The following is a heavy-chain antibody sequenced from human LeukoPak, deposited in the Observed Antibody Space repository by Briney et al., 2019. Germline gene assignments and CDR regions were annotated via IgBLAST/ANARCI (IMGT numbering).Heavy chain of an antibody. CDR1: GFTVSSNY. J-gene: IGHJ4*02. Sequence: PGGSLRLSCAASGFTVSSNYMSWVRQAPGKGLEWVSVIYSGGSTYYADSVKGRFTISRDNSKNTLYLQMNSLRAEDTAVYYCASHDYYDSSGFDYWGQGTLVTVSS. CDR2: IYSGGST. CDR3: ASHDYYDSSGFDY. D-gene: IGHD3-22*01. V-gene: IGHV3-53*01.